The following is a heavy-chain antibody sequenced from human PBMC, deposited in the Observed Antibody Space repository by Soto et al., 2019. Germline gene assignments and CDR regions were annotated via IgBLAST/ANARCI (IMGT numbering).Heavy chain of an antibody. J-gene: IGHJ3*02. V-gene: IGHV3-21*01. CDR1: GFTFSSYS. CDR3: ARVGYCSSTSCRGAFDI. Sequence: GVSLRLSCAASGFTFSSYSMNWVRQAPGKGLERVSSISSSSSYIYYADSVKGRFTISRDNAKNSLYLQMNSLRAEDTAVYYCARVGYCSSTSCRGAFDIWGQGTMVTVSS. CDR2: ISSSSSYI. D-gene: IGHD2-2*01.